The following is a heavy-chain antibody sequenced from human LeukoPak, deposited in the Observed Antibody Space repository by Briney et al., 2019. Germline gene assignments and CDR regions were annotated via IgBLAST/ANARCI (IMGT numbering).Heavy chain of an antibody. D-gene: IGHD2-8*01. CDR3: ARDSWSDRGFDP. CDR1: GGSISNYY. V-gene: IGHV4-59*01. J-gene: IGHJ5*02. CDR2: IYYSGST. Sequence: SETLSLTCAVSGGSISNYYWSWIRQPPGKGLEWIGYIYYSGSTNYNPSLKSRVTISVDTSKNQFSLKLSSVTAADTAVYYCARDSWSDRGFDPWGQGTLVTVSS.